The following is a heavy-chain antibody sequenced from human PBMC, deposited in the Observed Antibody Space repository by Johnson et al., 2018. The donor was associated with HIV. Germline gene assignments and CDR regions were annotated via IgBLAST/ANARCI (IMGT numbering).Heavy chain of an antibody. D-gene: IGHD3-10*01. CDR2: ISYDGSNK. J-gene: IGHJ3*02. V-gene: IGHV3-30-3*01. CDR3: AKDGPGGAFDI. CDR1: GFTFSGYG. Sequence: QVQLVESGGGVVQPGRSLRLSCAASGFTFSGYGIHWVRQAPGKGLEWVAVISYDGSNKYYADSVKGRFTISRDNSKNTLFLQMNSLRAEDTAVYYCAKDGPGGAFDIWGQGTMVTVSS.